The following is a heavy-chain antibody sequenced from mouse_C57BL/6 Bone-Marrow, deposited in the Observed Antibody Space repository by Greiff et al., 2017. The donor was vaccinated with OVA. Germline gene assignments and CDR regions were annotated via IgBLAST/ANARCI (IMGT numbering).Heavy chain of an antibody. D-gene: IGHD2-4*01. CDR1: GYTFTSYD. CDR2: IYPGDGST. CDR3: ARSNSIYYDYDEFAY. Sequence: QVQLQQSGPELVKPGASVKLSCKASGYTFTSYDINWVKQRPGQGLEWIGWIYPGDGSTKYNEKFKGKATLTVDTSSSTAYMELHSLTSEDSAVYFCARSNSIYYDYDEFAYWGQGTLVTVSA. J-gene: IGHJ3*01. V-gene: IGHV1-85*01.